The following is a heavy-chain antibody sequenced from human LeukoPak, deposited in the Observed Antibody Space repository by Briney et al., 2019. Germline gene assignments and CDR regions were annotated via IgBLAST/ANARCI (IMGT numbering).Heavy chain of an antibody. J-gene: IGHJ3*02. D-gene: IGHD3-22*01. Sequence: SVKISCKASGYTFIGYYMHWVRQAPGQGLEWMGGINPNSGGTNYAQKCQGRVTMTRDTSISTAYMELSRLRSDDTAVYYGARERYDYDSSGTPSAFDIWGQGTMVTVSS. CDR1: GYTFIGYY. CDR2: INPNSGGT. CDR3: ARERYDYDSSGTPSAFDI. V-gene: IGHV1-2*02.